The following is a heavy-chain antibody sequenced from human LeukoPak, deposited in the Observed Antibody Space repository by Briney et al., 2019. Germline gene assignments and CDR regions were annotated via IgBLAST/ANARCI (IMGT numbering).Heavy chain of an antibody. CDR1: GGSISSYY. Sequence: SETLSLTCTVSGGSISSYYWSWVRQPPGKGLEWIGFVYYTGSTNYSPSLKSRVTISVDTSKNQFSLKLSSVTAADTAVYYCASLPLEGELMFDYWGQGTLVTVSS. V-gene: IGHV4-59*01. D-gene: IGHD1-26*01. CDR3: ASLPLEGELMFDY. CDR2: VYYTGST. J-gene: IGHJ4*02.